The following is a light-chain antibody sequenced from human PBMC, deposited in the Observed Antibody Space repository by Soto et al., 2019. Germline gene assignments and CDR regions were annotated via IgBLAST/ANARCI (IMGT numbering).Light chain of an antibody. Sequence: DIQMTQSPSTLSASGGDRVTITCRASQSISSWLAWYQQKPGKAPKLLIYDASSLESGVPSRFSGSGSGTEFTLTISSRQPDDFANYYCQQYNSYSPTFGGGTKVEIK. CDR1: QSISSW. CDR3: QQYNSYSPT. V-gene: IGKV1-5*01. J-gene: IGKJ4*01. CDR2: DAS.